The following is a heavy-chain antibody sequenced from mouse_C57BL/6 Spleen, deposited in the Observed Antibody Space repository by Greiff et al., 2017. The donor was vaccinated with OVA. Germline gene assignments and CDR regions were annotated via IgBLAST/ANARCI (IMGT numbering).Heavy chain of an antibody. CDR2: IYPRSGNT. J-gene: IGHJ1*03. D-gene: IGHD1-1*01. V-gene: IGHV1-81*01. Sequence: VQLQQSGAELARPGASVKLSCKASGYNFTSYGISWVKQRTGQGLEWIGEIYPRSGNTYYNEKFKGKATLTADKSSSTEYMELSSLTSEDSAVLCCEREDSGSSYPWYFDVWGTGTTVTVSS. CDR3: EREDSGSSYPWYFDV. CDR1: GYNFTSYG.